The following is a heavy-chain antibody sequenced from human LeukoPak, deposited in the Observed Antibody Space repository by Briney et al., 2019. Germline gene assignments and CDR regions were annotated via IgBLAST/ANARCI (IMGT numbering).Heavy chain of an antibody. J-gene: IGHJ4*02. V-gene: IGHV1-2*02. D-gene: IGHD2-2*01. CDR1: GYIFSGFY. CDR2: INPNSGGT. CDR3: ARGYCSSTSCYGYFDY. Sequence: EASVKVSCKASGYIFSGFYIHWVRQAPGQGLEWMGWINPNSGGTNYAQKFQGRVTMTRDTSISTAYMELSRLRSDDTAVYYCARGYCSSTSCYGYFDYWGQGTLVTVSS.